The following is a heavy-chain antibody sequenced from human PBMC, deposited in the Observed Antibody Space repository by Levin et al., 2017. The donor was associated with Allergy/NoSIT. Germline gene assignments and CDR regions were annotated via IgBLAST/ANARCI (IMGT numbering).Heavy chain of an antibody. CDR1: GFTFSSYA. Sequence: GGSLRLSCAASGFTFSSYAMNWVRQAPGKGLEWVSVTSDSGGSTYYADSVKGRFTISRDNSKNTLYLQVNSLRAEDTALYYCAKDLSAVPAANYYYAMDVWGQGTTVTVSS. CDR3: AKDLSAVPAANYYYAMDV. V-gene: IGHV3-23*01. J-gene: IGHJ6*02. CDR2: TSDSGGST. D-gene: IGHD2-2*01.